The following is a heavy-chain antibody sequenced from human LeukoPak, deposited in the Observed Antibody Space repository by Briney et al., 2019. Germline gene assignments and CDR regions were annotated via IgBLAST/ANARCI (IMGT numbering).Heavy chain of an antibody. D-gene: IGHD7-27*01. V-gene: IGHV4-59*08. CDR1: GGSISSYY. CDR3: ARCPGVSSYAFDI. Sequence: PSETLSLTCTVSGGSISSYYWSWIRQPPGKGLEWIGYIYYSGSTNYNPSLKSRVTISVDTSKNQFSLKLSSVTAADTAVYYCARCPGVSSYAFDIWGQGTMVTVSS. CDR2: IYYSGST. J-gene: IGHJ3*02.